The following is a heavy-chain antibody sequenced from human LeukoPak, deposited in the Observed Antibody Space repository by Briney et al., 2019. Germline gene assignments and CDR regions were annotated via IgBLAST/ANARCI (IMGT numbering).Heavy chain of an antibody. J-gene: IGHJ4*02. CDR2: IYPGDSDT. Sequence: PGESLRISCKASGYSFATYWSGWVRQMPGKGLEWVGIIYPGDSDTRYSPSFQGHVTISADKSISTAYLQWSSLKASDTAMYYCARGKSYDSSGYYSNWGQGTPVTVSS. D-gene: IGHD3-22*01. CDR1: GYSFATYW. CDR3: ARGKSYDSSGYYSN. V-gene: IGHV5-51*01.